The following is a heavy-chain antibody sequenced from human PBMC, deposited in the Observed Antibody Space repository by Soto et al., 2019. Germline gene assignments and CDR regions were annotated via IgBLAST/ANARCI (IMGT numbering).Heavy chain of an antibody. CDR3: ARSAAYSSSSFFDY. CDR1: GFSLSTTGMC. D-gene: IGHD6-6*01. CDR2: IDWDGDK. V-gene: IGHV2-70*01. Sequence: SGPTLVNPTQTLTLTCTFSGFSLSTTGMCVSWIRQPPGKALEWLALIDWDGDKYYNTSLKTRLTISKDASKNQVVLTMANMDPVDTATYYRARSAAYSSSSFFDYWGQGTLVTVSS. J-gene: IGHJ4*02.